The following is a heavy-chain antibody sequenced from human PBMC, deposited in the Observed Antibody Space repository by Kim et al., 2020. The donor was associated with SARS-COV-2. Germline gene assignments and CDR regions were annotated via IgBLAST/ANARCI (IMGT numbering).Heavy chain of an antibody. CDR2: INPNTGGT. CDR1: GYTFSTYY. V-gene: IGHV1-2*02. Sequence: ASVKVSCKPSGYTFSTYYIYWMRQAPGQRLEWMGWINPNTGGTKYAQRFQSRVTLIRDMSIDTVYLELSGLRSDDTAGYYCSRDLSAQLPVSYPCYCHYGMDVWGQGTTVIVSS. D-gene: IGHD1-26*01. J-gene: IGHJ6*02. CDR3: SRDLSAQLPVSYPCYCHYGMDV.